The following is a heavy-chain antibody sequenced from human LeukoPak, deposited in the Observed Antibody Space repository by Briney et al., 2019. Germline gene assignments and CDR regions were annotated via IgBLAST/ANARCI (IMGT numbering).Heavy chain of an antibody. CDR2: IRQDGSEK. CDR3: ARVCERDKFALIEGRLDP. V-gene: IGHV3-7*01. J-gene: IGHJ5*02. CDR1: GFSFSSYW. D-gene: IGHD2/OR15-2a*01. Sequence: GGSLRLSCAASGFSFSSYWMSWVRQAPGKGLEWVANIRQDGSEKYYLDSVKGRFTISRDNAKDSVHLQMNSLRAEDTAVYYCARVCERDKFALIEGRLDPWGQGTLVTVSS.